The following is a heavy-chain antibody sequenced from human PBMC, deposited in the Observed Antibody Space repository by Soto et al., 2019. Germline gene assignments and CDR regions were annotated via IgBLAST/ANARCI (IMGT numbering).Heavy chain of an antibody. V-gene: IGHV3-11*01. CDR2: IGPYGNSI. CDR3: ARDDHTYGVY. D-gene: IGHD2-21*01. Sequence: GSLKISCAASGFSFRDYFMSWLRQAPGKGLEWVSYIGPYGNSIYYADSVKGRFTISRDDATKSLHLHMNSLRTDDTAVYYCARDDHTYGVYWGQGTPVTGSS. J-gene: IGHJ4*02. CDR1: GFSFRDYF.